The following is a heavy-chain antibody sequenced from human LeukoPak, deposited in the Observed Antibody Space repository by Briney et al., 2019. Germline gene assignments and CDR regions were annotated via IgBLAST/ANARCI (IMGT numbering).Heavy chain of an antibody. Sequence: GGSLRLSCAASGFTFSSYGMHWVRQAPGKGLEWVAFIRYDGSSKYYADSVKGRFTISRDNSKNTLHLQMNSLRTEDTAVYYCAKDPTGYYYDSSGYYSGCWGQGTLVTVSS. V-gene: IGHV3-30*02. CDR2: IRYDGSSK. CDR3: AKDPTGYYYDSSGYYSGC. J-gene: IGHJ4*02. D-gene: IGHD3-22*01. CDR1: GFTFSSYG.